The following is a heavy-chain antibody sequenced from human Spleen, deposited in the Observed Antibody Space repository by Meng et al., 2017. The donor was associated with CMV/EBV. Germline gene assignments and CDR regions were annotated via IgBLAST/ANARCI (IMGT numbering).Heavy chain of an antibody. Sequence: SLKISCAASGFTFDDYVMHWVRQAPGKGLEWVSGISWNSGSIGYADSVKGRFTISRDNAKNSLYLQMNSLRAEDTAVYFCAKDFSRGLPSTAPFDYWGQGTLVTVSS. CDR1: GFTFDDYV. V-gene: IGHV3-9*01. CDR3: AKDFSRGLPSTAPFDY. D-gene: IGHD2-15*01. CDR2: ISWNSGSI. J-gene: IGHJ4*02.